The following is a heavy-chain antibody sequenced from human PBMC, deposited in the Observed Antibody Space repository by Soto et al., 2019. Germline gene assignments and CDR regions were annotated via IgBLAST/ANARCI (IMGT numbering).Heavy chain of an antibody. CDR3: ASGLSGSYFDY. D-gene: IGHD1-26*01. V-gene: IGHV3-30-3*01. Sequence: QVQLVESGGGVVQPGRSLRLSCAASGFTFSTYAMHWVRQAPGKGLEWVAVMSYDGSNKYYADSVKGRFTISRDNSKNTLYLQMSSLRAEDTAVYYCASGLSGSYFDYWGQGTLVTVPS. CDR1: GFTFSTYA. J-gene: IGHJ4*02. CDR2: MSYDGSNK.